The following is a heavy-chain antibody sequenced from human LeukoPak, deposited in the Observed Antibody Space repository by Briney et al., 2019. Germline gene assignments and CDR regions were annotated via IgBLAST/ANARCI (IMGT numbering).Heavy chain of an antibody. J-gene: IGHJ4*02. CDR3: ATYRERRSDY. D-gene: IGHD1-1*01. Sequence: PGGSLRLSCAASGFTFSSFWMHWVRLAPGKGLVWVSRVTSDGSGTAYADSVKGRFTISRDNAKNTLYLQMNSLKAEDTAVYYCATYRERRSDYWGQGTLVTVSS. V-gene: IGHV3-74*01. CDR1: GFTFSSFW. CDR2: VTSDGSGT.